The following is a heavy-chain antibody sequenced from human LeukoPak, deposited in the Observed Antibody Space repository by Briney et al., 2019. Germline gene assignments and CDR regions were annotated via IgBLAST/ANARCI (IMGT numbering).Heavy chain of an antibody. CDR3: AKDIAAAGSSFFDY. Sequence: GGSLRLSCAASGFTFTSYAMSWVRQAPGRGLEWVSSIRGSGGSTYYADSVKGRFTISRDNSKNTLYLQMNSLRAEDTAVYYCAKDIAAAGSSFFDYWGRGALVTVSS. J-gene: IGHJ4*02. D-gene: IGHD6-13*01. CDR2: IRGSGGST. V-gene: IGHV3-23*01. CDR1: GFTFTSYA.